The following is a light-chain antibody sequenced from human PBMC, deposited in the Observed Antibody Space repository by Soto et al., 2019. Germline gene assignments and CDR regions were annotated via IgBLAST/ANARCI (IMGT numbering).Light chain of an antibody. CDR2: TAS. CDR1: QTISNF. J-gene: IGKJ5*01. CDR3: QQSYSTSIT. V-gene: IGKV1-39*01. Sequence: TQMSPYTSSLSASVGDSVTITCRASQTISNFLNWYQQTSGNAPNLLISTASTLQSGVPSRFTGSGSGTDFTLTINRLQPEDFATYYCQQSYSTSITFCQGTRQEIK.